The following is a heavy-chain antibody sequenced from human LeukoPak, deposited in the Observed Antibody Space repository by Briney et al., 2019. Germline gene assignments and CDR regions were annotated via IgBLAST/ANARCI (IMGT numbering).Heavy chain of an antibody. V-gene: IGHV3-20*04. CDR2: INWNGGST. J-gene: IGHJ4*02. CDR1: GFTFDDYG. D-gene: IGHD6-19*01. CDR3: ASAAVAGTIY. Sequence: GGSLRLSCAASGFTFDDYGMSWVRQAPGKGLEWVSGINWNGGSTGYADSVKGRFTISRDNAKNSLYLQMNSLRDEDTAVYYCASAAVAGTIYWGQGTLVTVSS.